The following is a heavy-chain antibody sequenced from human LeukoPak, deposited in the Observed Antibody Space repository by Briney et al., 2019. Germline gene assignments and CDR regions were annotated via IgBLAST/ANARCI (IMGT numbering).Heavy chain of an antibody. CDR3: ARVRDPYYYYMDV. CDR2: IYHRGTT. J-gene: IGHJ6*03. CDR1: GGSISSSSYY. V-gene: IGHV4-39*07. D-gene: IGHD5-24*01. Sequence: SETLSLTCTVSGGSISSSSYYWGWIRQPPGKGLEWIGYIYHRGTTYYNPSLESRVTISVDRSKNRFSLKLSSVTAADTAMFYCARVRDPYYYYMDVWGKGTTVTVSS.